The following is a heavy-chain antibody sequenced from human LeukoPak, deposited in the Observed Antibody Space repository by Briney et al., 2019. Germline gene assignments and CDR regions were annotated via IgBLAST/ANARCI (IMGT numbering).Heavy chain of an antibody. CDR3: ASANRGYSYGYY. CDR1: GGSISSYY. Sequence: SETLSLTCTVSGGSISSYYWGWIRQPPGKGLEWIGSIYYSGSTYYNPSLKSRVTISVDTSKNQFSLKLSSVTAADTAVYYCASANRGYSYGYYWGQGTLVTVSS. V-gene: IGHV4-39*01. CDR2: IYYSGST. D-gene: IGHD5-18*01. J-gene: IGHJ4*02.